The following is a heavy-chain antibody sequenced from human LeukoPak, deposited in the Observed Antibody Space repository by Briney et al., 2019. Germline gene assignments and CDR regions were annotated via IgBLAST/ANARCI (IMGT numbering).Heavy chain of an antibody. CDR2: IYYSGST. CDR3: ARLRGSGSWFFDY. CDR1: GGSLSLYY. Sequence: SETLSLTCTVSGGSLSLYYWSWIQQPPGKGLEWIGFIYYSGSTYYNPSLKSRVTFSVDASKNQFSLKLSSVTATDTAVYYCARLRGSGSWFFDYWGQGTLVTVSS. D-gene: IGHD3-10*01. V-gene: IGHV4-59*08. J-gene: IGHJ4*02.